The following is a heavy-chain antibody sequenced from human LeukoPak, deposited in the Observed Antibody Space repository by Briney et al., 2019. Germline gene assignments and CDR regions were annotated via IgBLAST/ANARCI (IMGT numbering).Heavy chain of an antibody. J-gene: IGHJ4*02. CDR3: ASDSVEWEQFDY. CDR1: GFTLSSYE. V-gene: IGHV3-21*01. CDR2: ISSSSSYI. D-gene: IGHD1-26*01. Sequence: GGSLRLSCTVSGFTLSSYEMSWIRQAPGKGLEWVSSISSSSSYIYYADSVKGRFTISRDNAKNSLYLQMNSLRAEDTAVYYCASDSVEWEQFDYWGQGTLVTVSS.